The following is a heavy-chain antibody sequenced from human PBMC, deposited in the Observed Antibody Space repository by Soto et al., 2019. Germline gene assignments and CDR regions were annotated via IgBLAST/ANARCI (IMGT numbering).Heavy chain of an antibody. V-gene: IGHV1-69*01. CDR3: ARSQGSSTSLEIYYYYYYGMDV. Sequence: QVQLVQSGAEVKKPGSSVKVSCKASGGTFSSYAISWVRQAPGQGLEWMGGIIPISGTANYAQKFQGRVTITADECTSTAYMELSSLRSEDTAVYYCARSQGSSTSLEIYYYYYYGMDVWGQGNTVTVSS. CDR2: IIPISGTA. J-gene: IGHJ6*02. CDR1: GGTFSSYA. D-gene: IGHD2-2*01.